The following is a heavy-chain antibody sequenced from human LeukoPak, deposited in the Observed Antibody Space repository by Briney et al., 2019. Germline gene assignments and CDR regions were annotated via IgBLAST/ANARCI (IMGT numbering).Heavy chain of an antibody. V-gene: IGHV4-59*01. D-gene: IGHD1-26*01. J-gene: IGHJ6*03. CDR3: ARESWERIGNYYYYYYIDV. Sequence: PSETLSLTCTVSGGSISSYYWSWIRQPPGKGLEWIGYIYYSGSTNYNPSLKSRVTISVDTSKNQFSLKLSSVTPEDTAVYYCARESWERIGNYYYYYYIDVRGKGTTVTFSS. CDR2: IYYSGST. CDR1: GGSISSYY.